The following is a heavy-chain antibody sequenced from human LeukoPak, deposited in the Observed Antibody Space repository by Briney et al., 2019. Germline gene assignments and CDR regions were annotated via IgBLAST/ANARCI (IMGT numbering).Heavy chain of an antibody. CDR2: IYYSGST. D-gene: IGHD3-22*01. Sequence: PSETLSLTCTVSGGPISSGDYFWSCVRQPPGEGLEWIGYIYYSGSTYYNPSLKSRLTISVDTSRDQFSLNLSSVTAADTAVYYCARVVITAPNFDYWGQGTLVTVSS. J-gene: IGHJ4*02. CDR3: ARVVITAPNFDY. CDR1: GGPISSGDYF. V-gene: IGHV4-30-4*01.